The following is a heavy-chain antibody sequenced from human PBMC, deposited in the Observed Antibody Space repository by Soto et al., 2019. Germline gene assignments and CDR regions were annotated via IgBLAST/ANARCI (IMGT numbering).Heavy chain of an antibody. V-gene: IGHV4-39*01. CDR3: VGLSKNGHYYPFGS. Sequence: SETLSLTCSGSGGPISSSAYYWGWVRQPPGKGLEWVGNIFYSGRTYYNPSLKSRVTISVDTSKMQFSLKPSFVNAADTAGSFCVGLSKNGHYYPFGSWCQGMLVT. CDR1: GGPISSSAYY. J-gene: IGHJ4*02. CDR2: IFYSGRT. D-gene: IGHD3-22*01.